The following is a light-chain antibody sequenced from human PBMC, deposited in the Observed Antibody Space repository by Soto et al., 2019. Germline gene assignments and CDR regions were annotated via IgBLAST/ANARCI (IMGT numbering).Light chain of an antibody. V-gene: IGKV1-8*01. CDR3: QQYNSYSWT. J-gene: IGKJ1*01. CDR2: AAS. Sequence: AIRMPQSPSSLSASTGDRVTITCRASQGISSYLAWYQQKPGKAPKLLIYAASSLQRGVPSRFSGSGSGTEFTLTISSLQPDDFATYYCQQYNSYSWTFGQGTKVDIK. CDR1: QGISSY.